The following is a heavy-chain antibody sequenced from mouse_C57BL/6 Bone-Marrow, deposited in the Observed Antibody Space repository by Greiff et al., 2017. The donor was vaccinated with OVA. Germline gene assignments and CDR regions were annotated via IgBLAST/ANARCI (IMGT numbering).Heavy chain of an antibody. J-gene: IGHJ2*01. D-gene: IGHD3-2*02. CDR3: ASRGGRSGYGWELY. CDR2: IYPGSGST. CDR1: GYTFTSYW. V-gene: IGHV1-55*01. Sequence: VQLQQPGAELVKPGASVKMSCKASGYTFTSYWITWVKQRPGQGLEWIGDIYPGSGSTNYNEKFKSKATLTVDTSSSTAYMQLSSLTSEDSAVYYCASRGGRSGYGWELYWGQGTTLTVSS.